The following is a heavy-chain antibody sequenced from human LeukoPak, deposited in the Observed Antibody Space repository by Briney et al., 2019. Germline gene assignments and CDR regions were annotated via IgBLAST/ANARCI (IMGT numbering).Heavy chain of an antibody. Sequence: GGSLRLSCAASGFTVSTNYMSWVRQAPGKGLEWVSVTYSAGNTYYADSVKGRFTISRDNSKNTLYLQMNSLRAEDTAIYYCAKKPAGFDPWGQGTLVTVSS. CDR3: AKKPAGFDP. V-gene: IGHV3-53*01. CDR1: GFTVSTNY. D-gene: IGHD1-14*01. CDR2: TYSAGNT. J-gene: IGHJ5*02.